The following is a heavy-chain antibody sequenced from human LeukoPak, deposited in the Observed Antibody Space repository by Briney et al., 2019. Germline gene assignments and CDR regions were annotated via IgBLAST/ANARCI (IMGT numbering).Heavy chain of an antibody. CDR3: GRGEEVREYCSGGSCYSAVLFDY. CDR1: GGSFSGYY. J-gene: IGHJ4*02. V-gene: IGHV4-34*01. D-gene: IGHD2-15*01. CDR2: INHSGST. Sequence: SETLSLTCAVYGGSFSGYYWSWIRQPPGKGREWVGEINHSGSTNYNPSLKSRVTISVDTSKNQYSLKLSSVSAAETAVSYSGRGEEVREYCSGGSCYSAVLFDYWGQPTLVTVSP.